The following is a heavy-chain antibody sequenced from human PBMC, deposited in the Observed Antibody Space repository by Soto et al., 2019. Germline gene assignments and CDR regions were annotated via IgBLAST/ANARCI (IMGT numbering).Heavy chain of an antibody. D-gene: IGHD1-26*01. CDR3: ARRRIVVTTNFDY. CDR2: IFHTGST. CDR1: GCSISSSSYY. Sequence: SEPLSLPCNFPGCSISSSSYYWGWIRQPPGKGLEWIGYIFHTGSTYYNPSLKSRVTISVDTSKNQFSLKLSSVTATDTAVYYCARRRIVVTTNFDYWGQGTLVTVYS. J-gene: IGHJ4*02. V-gene: IGHV4-39*01.